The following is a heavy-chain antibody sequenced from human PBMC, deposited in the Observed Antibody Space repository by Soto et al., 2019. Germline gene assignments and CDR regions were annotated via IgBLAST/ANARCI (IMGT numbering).Heavy chain of an antibody. CDR2: IYYSGST. J-gene: IGHJ6*03. CDR1: GGSISSSSYY. V-gene: IGHV4-39*01. Sequence: QLQLQESGPGLVKPSETLSLTCTVSGGSISSSSYYWGWIRQPPGKGLEWIGSIYYSGSTYYNPSLKSRVTISVDTSKNQFSLKLSPVTAADTAVYYCASRPRGGYDQRHYYYYMDVWGKGTTVTVSS. D-gene: IGHD5-12*01. CDR3: ASRPRGGYDQRHYYYYMDV.